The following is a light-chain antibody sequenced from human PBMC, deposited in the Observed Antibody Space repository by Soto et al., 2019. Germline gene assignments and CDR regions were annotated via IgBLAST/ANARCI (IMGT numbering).Light chain of an antibody. CDR2: KAS. CDR3: QQYESYPMT. V-gene: IGKV1-5*03. CDR1: QSISSW. J-gene: IGKJ4*01. Sequence: DSQMTQYPSTLSASIGDRVTITCRAGQSISSWLAWYQQKPGKAPNLLISKASTLQSGVPPRFSGSGSGTEFALTSSSLQPDDFATYYCQQYESYPMTFGGGTKVEIK.